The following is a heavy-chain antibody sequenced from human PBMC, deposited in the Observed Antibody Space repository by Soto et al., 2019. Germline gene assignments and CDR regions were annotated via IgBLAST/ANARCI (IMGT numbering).Heavy chain of an antibody. CDR1: GFTFSSYS. D-gene: IGHD3-16*01. CDR2: ISSSSSYI. V-gene: IGHV3-21*01. J-gene: IGHJ3*02. CDR3: ARAGGDAFNI. Sequence: EVQLVESGGGLVKPGGSLRLYCAASGFTFSSYSMNWVRQAPGKGLEWVSSISSSSSYIYYADSVKGRFTISRDNSKNSLYLQMNSLRAEDTAVYYCARAGGDAFNIWGQGTMVTLSS.